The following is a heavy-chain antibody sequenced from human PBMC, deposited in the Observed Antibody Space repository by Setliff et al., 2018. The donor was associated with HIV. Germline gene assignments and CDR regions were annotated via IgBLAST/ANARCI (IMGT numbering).Heavy chain of an antibody. D-gene: IGHD3-10*01. CDR1: GFPFNSYA. CDR2: ISGSGGST. J-gene: IGHJ4*02. V-gene: IGHV3-23*01. Sequence: SLRLSCAASGFPFNSYAMSWVRQAPGKGLEWVSVISGSGGSTFYADSVKGRFTISRDNSKNTLYLQMGSLRPEDMAVYYCARAEQRYYGSGKGYYFDYWGPGTLVT. CDR3: ARAEQRYYGSGKGYYFDY.